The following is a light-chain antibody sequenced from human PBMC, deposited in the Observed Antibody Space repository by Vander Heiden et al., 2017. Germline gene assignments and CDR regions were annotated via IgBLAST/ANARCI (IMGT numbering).Light chain of an antibody. CDR3: QKDYSAPRT. CDR1: QGISNY. Sequence: DIQMTQSPSSLSASVGDRVTITCRASQGISNYLAWYQQKPGKVPKLLIYAASTLQSPVPSRFSATAPGTDFTLTISSLQPEDVATYYCQKDYSAPRTFGQGTKVEIK. V-gene: IGKV1-27*01. J-gene: IGKJ1*01. CDR2: AAS.